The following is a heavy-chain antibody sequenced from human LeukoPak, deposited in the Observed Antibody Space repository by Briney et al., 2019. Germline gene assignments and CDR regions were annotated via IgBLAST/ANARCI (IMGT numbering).Heavy chain of an antibody. J-gene: IGHJ5*02. V-gene: IGHV4-59*01. CDR1: GGSISSDY. Sequence: PSETLSLTCTVSGGSISSDYWSWIRQSPGKGLEGIGYIYYSGSTYYNPSLKSRVTISVDTSKNQFSLKLTSVTAADTAVYYCARGFYSPHHWGQGTLVTVSS. CDR2: IYYSGST. CDR3: ARGFYSPHH. D-gene: IGHD4-11*01.